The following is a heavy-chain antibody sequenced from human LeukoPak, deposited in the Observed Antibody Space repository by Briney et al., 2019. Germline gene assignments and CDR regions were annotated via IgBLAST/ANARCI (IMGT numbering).Heavy chain of an antibody. D-gene: IGHD5-24*01. V-gene: IGHV4-34*01. CDR2: INHSGST. CDR1: GGSFSGYY. CDR3: ARGKRWLQTWGAFDI. J-gene: IGHJ3*02. Sequence: PSETLSLTCAVYGGSFSGYYWSWIRQPPGKGLEWIGEINHSGSTNYNPSLKSRVTISVDTSKNQFSLKLSSVTAADTAVYYCARGKRWLQTWGAFDIWGQGTMVTVSS.